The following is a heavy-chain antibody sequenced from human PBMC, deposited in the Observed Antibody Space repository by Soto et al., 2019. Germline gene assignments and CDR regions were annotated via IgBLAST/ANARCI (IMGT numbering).Heavy chain of an antibody. J-gene: IGHJ4*02. CDR2: IIPIFGTA. D-gene: IGHD2-2*01. CDR1: GGTFSSYA. CDR3: AREGSVVVPAAMAFDY. V-gene: IGHV1-69*06. Sequence: GASVKVSGKASGGTFSSYAISWVRQAPGQGLEWMGGIIPIFGTANYAQKFQGRVTITADKSTSTAYMELSSLRSEDTAVYYCAREGSVVVPAAMAFDYWGQGTLVTVSS.